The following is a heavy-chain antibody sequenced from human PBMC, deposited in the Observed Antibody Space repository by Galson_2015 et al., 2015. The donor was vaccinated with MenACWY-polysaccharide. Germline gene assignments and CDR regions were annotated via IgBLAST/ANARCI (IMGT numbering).Heavy chain of an antibody. V-gene: IGHV1-18*01. D-gene: IGHD6-13*01. J-gene: IGHJ4*02. CDR1: GYTFTSYG. CDR2: ISTYNGNT. CDR3: VRDFRSSWYGHYFDY. Sequence: SVKVSCKASGYTFTSYGISWVRQAPGQGLEWMGWISTYNGNTNYAQMLQGRVTMTTDTSASTAYMELRSLRSDDTAVYYCVRDFRSSWYGHYFDYWGQGTLVTVSS.